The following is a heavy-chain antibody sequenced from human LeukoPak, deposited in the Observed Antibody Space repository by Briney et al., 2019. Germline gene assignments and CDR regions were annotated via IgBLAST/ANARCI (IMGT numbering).Heavy chain of an antibody. V-gene: IGHV1-69*05. CDR2: IIPIFGTA. D-gene: IGHD2-15*01. Sequence: SVKVSCKASGGTFSSYAISWVRQAPGQGLEWMGGIIPIFGTANYAQKFQGRVTITTDESTSTAYMELSSLRSEDTAVYYCARGEVVVAATYAFDIWGQGTMVTVSS. CDR3: ARGEVVVAATYAFDI. J-gene: IGHJ3*02. CDR1: GGTFSSYA.